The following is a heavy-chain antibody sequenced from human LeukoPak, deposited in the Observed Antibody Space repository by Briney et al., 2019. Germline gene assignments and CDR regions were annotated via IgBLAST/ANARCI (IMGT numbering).Heavy chain of an antibody. J-gene: IGHJ4*02. Sequence: GGSLRLSCAASGFTFSSYGMHWVRQAPGKGLEWVAVISYDGSNKYYADSVKGRFTISRDNSKNTLYLQMNSLRAEDSAVYYCAKDVRFLEWLLSYWGQGTLVTVSS. D-gene: IGHD3-3*01. V-gene: IGHV3-30*18. CDR1: GFTFSSYG. CDR2: ISYDGSNK. CDR3: AKDVRFLEWLLSY.